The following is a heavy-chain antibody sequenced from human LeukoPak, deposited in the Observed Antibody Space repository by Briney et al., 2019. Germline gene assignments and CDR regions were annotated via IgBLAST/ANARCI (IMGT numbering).Heavy chain of an antibody. J-gene: IGHJ4*02. CDR3: ARLSTVTTSFDY. D-gene: IGHD4-17*01. CDR2: IFSRGNT. CDR1: GGSTSSYY. V-gene: IGHV4-4*07. Sequence: SETLSLTCTVSGGSTSSYYWSWMRQPAGKGLEWIGHIFSRGNTNYNPSLKSRVTISVDTSKNQFSLKLSSVTAADTAVYYCARLSTVTTSFDYWGQGTLVTVSS.